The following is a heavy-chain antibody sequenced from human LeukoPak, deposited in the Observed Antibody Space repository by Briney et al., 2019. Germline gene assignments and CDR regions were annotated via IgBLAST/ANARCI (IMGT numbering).Heavy chain of an antibody. CDR1: GGTFSSYA. J-gene: IGHJ4*02. D-gene: IGHD3-10*01. Sequence: SVKVSRKASGGTFSSYAISWVRQAPGQGLEWMGRIIPIFGTANYAQKFQGRVTITTDESTSTAYMELSSLRSEDTAVYYCVGDGSGSYYTYYFDYWGQGTLVTVSS. V-gene: IGHV1-69*05. CDR3: VGDGSGSYYTYYFDY. CDR2: IIPIFGTA.